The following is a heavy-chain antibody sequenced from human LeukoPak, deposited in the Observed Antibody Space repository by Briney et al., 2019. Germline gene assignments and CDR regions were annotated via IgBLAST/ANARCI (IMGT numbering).Heavy chain of an antibody. CDR2: INWSGGST. V-gene: IGHV3-20*04. CDR1: GFAFDEHG. Sequence: GGSLRLSCTASGFAFDEHGMSWVRQVPGKGLEWVSGINWSGGSTGYADPLRGRFTISRDNAKNSLYLQMDSLRAEDTALYYCGKALFTGPFYFEYWGKGTLFTVS. CDR3: GKALFTGPFYFEY. J-gene: IGHJ4*02. D-gene: IGHD1-14*01.